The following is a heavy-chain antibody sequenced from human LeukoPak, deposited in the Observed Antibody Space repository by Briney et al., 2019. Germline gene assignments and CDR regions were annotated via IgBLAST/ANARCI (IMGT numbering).Heavy chain of an antibody. J-gene: IGHJ4*02. CDR1: GGSISSGDYY. D-gene: IGHD3-3*02. CDR2: IYYSGSA. V-gene: IGHV4-30-4*01. CDR3: ARGLARFYGAASDF. Sequence: SQPLSLTCTVSGGSISSGDYYWNWIRQPPGKGLEWIGFIYYSGSAYYNPSLKSRVIISVDTSKNQFSLNLSSVTAADTAVYFCARGLARFYGAASDFWGQGTLDPVSS.